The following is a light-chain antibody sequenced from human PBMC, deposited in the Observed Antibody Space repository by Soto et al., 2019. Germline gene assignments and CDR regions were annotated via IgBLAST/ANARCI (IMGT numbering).Light chain of an antibody. CDR1: PAIASF. V-gene: IGKV1-9*01. J-gene: IGKJ1*01. CDR3: QQLNGSPWT. Sequence: IQLTQSPSSLSASVGDRFTITCRASPAIASFLAWYQQKPGTAPKLLIYGASTLQSGVPSRFSGSRSGTDYTLTIASLQPEDFATYYCQQLNGSPWTFGQGTKVKIK. CDR2: GAS.